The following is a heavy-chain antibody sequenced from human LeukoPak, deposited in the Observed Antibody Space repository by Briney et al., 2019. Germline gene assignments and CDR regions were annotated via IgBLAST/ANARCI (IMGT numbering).Heavy chain of an antibody. D-gene: IGHD2-15*01. Sequence: GESLKISCEVSGDSSASYWIAWVRQMPGNGLEWMGIIYTGDSETRYSPSFQGQVTISADKYISTAYLQWTFLKASDTAMYYCARHVPCTDESCLHFDYWGQGTLVTVSS. V-gene: IGHV5-51*01. J-gene: IGHJ4*02. CDR3: ARHVPCTDESCLHFDY. CDR2: IYTGDSET. CDR1: GDSSASYW.